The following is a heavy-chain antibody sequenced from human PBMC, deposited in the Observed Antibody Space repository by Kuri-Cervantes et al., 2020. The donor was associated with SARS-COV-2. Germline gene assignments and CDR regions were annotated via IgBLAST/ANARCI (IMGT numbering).Heavy chain of an antibody. CDR1: GFPFGSYA. J-gene: IGHJ6*02. Sequence: GESLKISCAVSGFPFGSYAISWVRQAPGKGLEWVSGISGSGGSSYYADPVKGRFTISRDNSKNTLFLQMNSLRVEDTAVYYCEKARGYGGNSAGYGMDVWGQGTTVTVSS. D-gene: IGHD4-23*01. V-gene: IGHV3-23*01. CDR2: ISGSGGSS. CDR3: EKARGYGGNSAGYGMDV.